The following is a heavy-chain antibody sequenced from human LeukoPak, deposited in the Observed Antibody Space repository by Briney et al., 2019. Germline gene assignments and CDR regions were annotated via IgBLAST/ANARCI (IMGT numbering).Heavy chain of an antibody. CDR3: ASHLYSSGWYSFDY. Sequence: SETLSLTCTVSGGSISSSSYYWGWIRQPPGKGLEWIGSIYYSGSTYYNPSLKSRVTISVDTSKNQFSLKLSSVTAADTAVYYCASHLYSSGWYSFDYWGQGTLVTVSS. CDR2: IYYSGST. D-gene: IGHD6-19*01. CDR1: GGSISSSSYY. J-gene: IGHJ4*02. V-gene: IGHV4-39*01.